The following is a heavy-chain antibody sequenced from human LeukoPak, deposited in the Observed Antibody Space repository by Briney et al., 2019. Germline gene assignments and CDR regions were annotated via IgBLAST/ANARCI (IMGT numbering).Heavy chain of an antibody. CDR3: ARDDVDTAMVPTYYYGMDV. V-gene: IGHV3-33*01. CDR1: GFTFSSYG. Sequence: GGSLRLSCAASGFTFSSYGMRCVRQAPGKGLEWVAVIWYDGTNKHDAASVKGRFTISRDNSKNTLYLQMNSLRAEDTAVYYCARDDVDTAMVPTYYYGMDVWGQGTTVTVSS. CDR2: IWYDGTNK. J-gene: IGHJ6*02. D-gene: IGHD5-18*01.